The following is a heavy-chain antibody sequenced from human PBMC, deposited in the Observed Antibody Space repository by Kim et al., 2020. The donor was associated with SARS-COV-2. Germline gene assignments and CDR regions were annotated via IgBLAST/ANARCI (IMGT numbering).Heavy chain of an antibody. Sequence: SETLSLTCTVSGGSISSSSYYWGWIRQPPGKGLEWIGSIYYSGSTYYNPSLKSRVTISVDTSKNQFSLKLSSVTAADTAVYYCARHCPLWGIVVEPPNYFDYWGQGTLVTVSS. CDR2: IYYSGST. CDR1: GGSISSSSYY. CDR3: ARHCPLWGIVVEPPNYFDY. J-gene: IGHJ4*02. V-gene: IGHV4-39*01. D-gene: IGHD3-22*01.